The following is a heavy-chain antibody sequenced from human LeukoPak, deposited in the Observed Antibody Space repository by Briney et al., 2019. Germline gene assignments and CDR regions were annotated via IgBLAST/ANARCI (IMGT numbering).Heavy chain of an antibody. V-gene: IGHV3-30-3*01. D-gene: IGHD2-2*01. J-gene: IGHJ4*01. CDR1: GFTLSNYA. Sequence: GGSLRLSCAASGFTLSNYAMHWVRQAPGKGLEWVAVISHDGNNKYYTDSVKGRFSISRDNSRNTLYLQMNSLRAEDTAVYYCARDRQYQLILYWFDYWGHGTLVTVSS. CDR2: ISHDGNNK. CDR3: ARDRQYQLILYWFDY.